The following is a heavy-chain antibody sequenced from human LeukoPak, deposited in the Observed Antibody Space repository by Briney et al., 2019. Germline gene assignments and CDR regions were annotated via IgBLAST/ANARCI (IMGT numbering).Heavy chain of an antibody. D-gene: IGHD6-19*01. Sequence: GGSLRLSCAASGFRVSGYDLNWIRQAPGKGLEWIAYISISSSNIHYADSVRGRFTISRDNANNSLYLQLSSLRVEDTAVYYCARDMGQWLGSYFDYWGQGTLVTVSS. V-gene: IGHV3-11*06. J-gene: IGHJ4*02. CDR2: ISISSSNI. CDR1: GFRVSGYD. CDR3: ARDMGQWLGSYFDY.